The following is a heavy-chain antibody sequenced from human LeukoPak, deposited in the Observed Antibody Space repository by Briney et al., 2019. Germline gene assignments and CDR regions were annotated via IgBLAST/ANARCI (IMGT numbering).Heavy chain of an antibody. CDR2: MNPNSGNT. CDR3: ARDKTSSSWYGVIDY. D-gene: IGHD6-13*01. J-gene: IGHJ4*02. Sequence: ASVKVSCKASGYTFTSYDINWVRQATGRGLEWMGWMNPNSGNTGYAQKFQGRVTMTRNTSISTAYMELSSLRSEDTAVYYCARDKTSSSWYGVIDYWGQGTLVTVSS. CDR1: GYTFTSYD. V-gene: IGHV1-8*01.